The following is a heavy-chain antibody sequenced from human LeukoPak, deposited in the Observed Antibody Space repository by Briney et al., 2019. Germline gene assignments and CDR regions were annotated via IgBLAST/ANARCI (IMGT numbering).Heavy chain of an antibody. J-gene: IGHJ4*02. Sequence: SETLSLTCIVSGGSISSSSYYWGWIRQPPGKGLERIGNIYYSGNTYYNPSLKSRVTISVDTSKKQVSLRLTSVTAADMAVYYCARAGGATDYWGQGTLVTISS. CDR1: GGSISSSSYY. D-gene: IGHD1-26*01. CDR2: IYYSGNT. V-gene: IGHV4-39*02. CDR3: ARAGGATDY.